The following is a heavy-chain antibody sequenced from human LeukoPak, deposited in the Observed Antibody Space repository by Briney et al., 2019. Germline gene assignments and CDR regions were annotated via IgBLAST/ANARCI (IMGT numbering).Heavy chain of an antibody. CDR2: IWYDGSNK. Sequence: GGSLRLSCAASGFTFSSYGMRWVRQAPGKGLEWVAVIWYDGSNKYYADSVKGRFTISRDNSKNTLYLQMNSLRAEDTAMYYCAKSAIHYDFWSGYYLDYWGQGTLVTVSS. CDR1: GFTFSSYG. V-gene: IGHV3-33*06. D-gene: IGHD3-3*01. CDR3: AKSAIHYDFWSGYYLDY. J-gene: IGHJ4*02.